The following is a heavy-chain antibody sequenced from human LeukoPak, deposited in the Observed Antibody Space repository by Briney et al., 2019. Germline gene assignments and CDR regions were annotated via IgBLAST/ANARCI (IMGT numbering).Heavy chain of an antibody. D-gene: IGHD3-22*01. J-gene: IGHJ4*02. V-gene: IGHV1-69*05. CDR3: ARGRYYDSSGPFDY. CDR2: IIPIFGTA. CDR1: GGTFSSYA. Sequence: ASVKVSCKASGGTFSSYAISWVRQAPGQGLEWMGRIIPIFGTANYAQKFQGRVTITTDESTSTAYMELSSLRSEDTAVYYCARGRYYDSSGPFDYWGQGTLVTVSS.